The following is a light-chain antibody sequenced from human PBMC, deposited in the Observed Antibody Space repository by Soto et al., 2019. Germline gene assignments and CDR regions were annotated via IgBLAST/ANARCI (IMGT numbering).Light chain of an antibody. CDR1: SSDVGRYNL. J-gene: IGLJ1*01. Sequence: QSVLTQPASVSGSPGQSIAISCTGTSSDVGRYNLVSWYQQHPGKAPKVMIYEDNKRPSGVSNRFSASKSGNTASLTISGLQAEDEADYYCCSYAGSIVYVFGTGTKLTVL. CDR2: EDN. CDR3: CSYAGSIVYV. V-gene: IGLV2-23*01.